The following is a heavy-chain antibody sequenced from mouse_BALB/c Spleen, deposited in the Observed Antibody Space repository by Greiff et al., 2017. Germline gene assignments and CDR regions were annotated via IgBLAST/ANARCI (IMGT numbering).Heavy chain of an antibody. CDR3: ARPYYGNYWYFDV. CDR1: GFTFSSYT. J-gene: IGHJ1*01. D-gene: IGHD2-10*01. CDR2: ISNGGGST. V-gene: IGHV5-12-2*01. Sequence: EVHLVESGGGLVQPGGSLKLSCAASGFTFSSYTMSWVRQTPEKRLEWVAYISNGGGSTYYPDTVKGRFTISRDNAKNTLYLQMSSLKSEDTAMYYCARPYYGNYWYFDVWGAGTTVTVSS.